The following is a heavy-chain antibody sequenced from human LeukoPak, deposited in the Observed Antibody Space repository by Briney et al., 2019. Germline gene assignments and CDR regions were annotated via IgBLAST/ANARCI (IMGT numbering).Heavy chain of an antibody. CDR1: GGSISSGDYY. D-gene: IGHD2-2*01. CDR2: IYYSGST. CDR3: ARVPAALNWFDP. V-gene: IGHV4-30-4*08. J-gene: IGHJ5*02. Sequence: SQTLSLTCTVSGGSISSGDYYWSWIRQPPGKGLEWIVYIYYSGSTYYNPSLKSRVTISVDTSKNQFSLKLSSVTAADSAVYYCARVPAALNWFDPWGQGTLVTVSS.